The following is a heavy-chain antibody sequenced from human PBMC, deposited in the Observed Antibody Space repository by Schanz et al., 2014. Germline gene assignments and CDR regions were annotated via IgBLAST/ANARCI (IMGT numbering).Heavy chain of an antibody. CDR3: ATASSPVREAGAGSSFHL. D-gene: IGHD6-13*01. J-gene: IGHJ5*02. V-gene: IGHV3-15*01. CDR2: IKSKTDGETT. CDR1: GITFSSHS. Sequence: EVQLVESGGGLVQPGGSLRLSCAASGITFSSHSFNWVRQAPGKGLEWLGRIKSKTDGETTDYAAPVKGRFSISRDDSQSTLYLQMNSLKIEDTAVYYCATASSPVREAGAGSSFHLWGQGTLVTVSS.